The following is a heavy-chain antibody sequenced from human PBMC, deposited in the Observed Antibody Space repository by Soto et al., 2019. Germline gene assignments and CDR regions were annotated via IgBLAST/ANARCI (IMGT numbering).Heavy chain of an antibody. CDR1: GFTFSSYA. D-gene: IGHD5-12*01. V-gene: IGHV3-30-3*01. CDR3: AREYNGYRFAFDY. CDR2: ISYDGSNK. J-gene: IGHJ4*02. Sequence: QVQLVESGGGVVQPGRSLRLSCAASGFTFSSYAMHWVRQAPGKGLEWVAVISYDGSNKYYADSVKGRFTISRDNSKNTLYLQMNSLRAEDTAVYYCAREYNGYRFAFDYWGQRTLVTVSS.